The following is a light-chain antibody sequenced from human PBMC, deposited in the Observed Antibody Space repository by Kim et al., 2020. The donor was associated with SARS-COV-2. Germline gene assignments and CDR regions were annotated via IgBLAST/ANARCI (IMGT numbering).Light chain of an antibody. CDR3: CSYAGSDTFV. CDR1: SIDVGSYNL. V-gene: IGLV2-23*02. CDR2: EVS. J-gene: IGLJ1*01. Sequence: GLSITISCTGTSIDVGSYNLVSWYQQHPGKAPKLMIYEVSKRPSWVSNRFSGSKSGNTASLTISGLQAEDEADYYCCSYAGSDTFVFGTGTKVTVL.